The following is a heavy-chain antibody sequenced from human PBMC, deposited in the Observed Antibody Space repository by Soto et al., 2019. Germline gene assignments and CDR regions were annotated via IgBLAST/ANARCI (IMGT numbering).Heavy chain of an antibody. CDR3: ARDRGWLDYYYYGMDV. CDR1: GGTFSSYS. V-gene: IGHV1-69*13. D-gene: IGHD5-12*01. J-gene: IGHJ6*02. CDR2: IIPIFGTA. Sequence: SVKVSCKASGGTFSSYSISWVRQAPGQGLEWMGGIIPIFGTANYAQKFQGRVTITADESTSTAYMELSSLRSEDTAVYYCARDRGWLDYYYYGMDVWGQGTTVTVSS.